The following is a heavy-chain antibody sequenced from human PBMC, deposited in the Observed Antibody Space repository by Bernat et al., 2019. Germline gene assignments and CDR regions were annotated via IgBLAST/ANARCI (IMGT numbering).Heavy chain of an antibody. J-gene: IGHJ2*01. V-gene: IGHV3-23*01. CDR3: AKCRDRYNFVYFDL. D-gene: IGHD5-24*01. CDR1: GFTFSRYA. CDR2: FSGRGGST. Sequence: EVQLLESGGGLVQPGGSLRLSCAGSGFTFSRYAMSWVRQAPGKGLEWVPAFSGRGGSTNYADSVKGRLTISRDNSKSTLYLQMNSLRAEDTAVYYCAKCRDRYNFVYFDLWGRGTLVTVSS.